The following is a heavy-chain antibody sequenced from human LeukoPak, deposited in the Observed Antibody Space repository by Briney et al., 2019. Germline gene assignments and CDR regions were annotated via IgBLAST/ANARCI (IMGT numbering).Heavy chain of an antibody. J-gene: IGHJ4*02. Sequence: PSETLSLTCAVYGGSFSGYYWSWIRRAPGKGLEWIGEIDHSGSTNYNPSLKSRVTISVDTSKNQFSLKLSSVTAADTAVYYCARTYYYDSSGHQNFLAYWGQGTLVTVSS. CDR3: ARTYYYDSSGHQNFLAY. CDR2: IDHSGST. D-gene: IGHD3-22*01. V-gene: IGHV4-34*01. CDR1: GGSFSGYY.